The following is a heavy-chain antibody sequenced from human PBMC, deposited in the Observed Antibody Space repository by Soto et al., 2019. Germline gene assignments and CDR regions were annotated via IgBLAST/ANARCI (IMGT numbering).Heavy chain of an antibody. CDR3: ATSYGSGYRAFDY. CDR2: IIPILGIA. Sequence: SVKVSCKASGGTFSSYTIIWVRQAPGQGLEWMGRIIPILGIANYAQKFQGRVTITADKSTSTAYMELRSLRSEDTAFYYCATSYGSGYRAFDYWGQGALVTVSS. J-gene: IGHJ4*02. CDR1: GGTFSSYT. V-gene: IGHV1-69*02. D-gene: IGHD3-10*01.